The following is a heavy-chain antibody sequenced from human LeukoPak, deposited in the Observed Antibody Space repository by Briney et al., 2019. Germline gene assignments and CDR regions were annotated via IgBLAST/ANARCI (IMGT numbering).Heavy chain of an antibody. J-gene: IGHJ4*02. CDR1: GFTFSTYT. Sequence: GGSLRLSCAASGFTFSTYTMNWVRQAPGKGLEWVSAISGSGVSTYYADSVKGRLTISRDNSKNTLYLQMNSLRAEDTAVYYCAKGIDSSGWAWAYWGQGTLVTVSS. CDR2: ISGSGVST. CDR3: AKGIDSSGWAWAY. V-gene: IGHV3-23*01. D-gene: IGHD6-19*01.